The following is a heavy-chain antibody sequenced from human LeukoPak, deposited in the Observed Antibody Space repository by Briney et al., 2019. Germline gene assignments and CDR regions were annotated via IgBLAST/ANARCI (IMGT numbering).Heavy chain of an antibody. Sequence: SVKVSCKASGGTFSSYAISWVRQAPGQGLEWMGGIIPIFGTANYAQKFQGRVTITADKSTSTAYMELSSLRSEDTAVYCCARSNGAVYFDYWGQGTPVTVSS. D-gene: IGHD3-10*01. CDR2: IIPIFGTA. V-gene: IGHV1-69*06. J-gene: IGHJ4*02. CDR3: ARSNGAVYFDY. CDR1: GGTFSSYA.